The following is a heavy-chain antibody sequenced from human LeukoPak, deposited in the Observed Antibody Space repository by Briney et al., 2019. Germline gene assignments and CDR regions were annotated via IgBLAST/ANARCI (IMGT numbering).Heavy chain of an antibody. Sequence: GGSLRLSCAASGFTFSSYGMHWVRQAPGKGLEWVAVISYDGSNKYYADSVKGRFTISRDNSKNTLYLQMNSLRAEDTAVYYCAKDLWFDPWGQGTLVTVSS. CDR3: AKDLWFDP. CDR2: ISYDGSNK. CDR1: GFTFSSYG. V-gene: IGHV3-30*18. J-gene: IGHJ5*02.